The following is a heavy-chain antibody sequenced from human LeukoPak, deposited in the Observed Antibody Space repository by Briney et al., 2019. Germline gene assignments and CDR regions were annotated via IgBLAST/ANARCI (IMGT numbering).Heavy chain of an antibody. V-gene: IGHV3-7*01. Sequence: GGPLRLSCAASGFTFSSYWMSWVRQAPGKGLEWVANIKQDGSEKYYVDSVKGRLTISRDNAKNSLYLQMNSLRAEDTAVYYCARADSSSSRRGMDVWGKGTTVTVSS. CDR3: ARADSSSSRRGMDV. CDR1: GFTFSSYW. CDR2: IKQDGSEK. D-gene: IGHD6-6*01. J-gene: IGHJ6*03.